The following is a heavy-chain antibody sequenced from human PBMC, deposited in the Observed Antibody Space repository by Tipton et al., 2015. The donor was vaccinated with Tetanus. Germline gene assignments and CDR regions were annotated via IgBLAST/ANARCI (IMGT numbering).Heavy chain of an antibody. D-gene: IGHD2-2*01. CDR1: GGTFSSYA. V-gene: IGHV1-69*04. CDR2: VIPILGFP. Sequence: QSGPEVKKPGSSVKVSCKASGGTFSSYAITWVRQAPGQGLEWMGRVIPILGFPNYAQKFQDRLTITADRSTNTAYMELSRLGFDDTAFYYCARDLEEKGPALIFTLASWGQGTLVAVSS. J-gene: IGHJ4*02. CDR3: ARDLEEKGPALIFTLAS.